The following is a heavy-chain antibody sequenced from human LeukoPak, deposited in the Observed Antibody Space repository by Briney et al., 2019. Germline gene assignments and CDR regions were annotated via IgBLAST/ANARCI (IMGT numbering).Heavy chain of an antibody. CDR2: INHSGST. D-gene: IGHD4-17*01. Sequence: SETLSLTCAVYGGSFSGYYWSWIRQPPGKGLEWIGEINHSGSTNYNPSLKSRVTISVDTSKNQFPLKLSSVTAADTAVYYCARARTTATVRFDPWGQGTLVTVSS. CDR1: GGSFSGYY. V-gene: IGHV4-34*01. CDR3: ARARTTATVRFDP. J-gene: IGHJ5*02.